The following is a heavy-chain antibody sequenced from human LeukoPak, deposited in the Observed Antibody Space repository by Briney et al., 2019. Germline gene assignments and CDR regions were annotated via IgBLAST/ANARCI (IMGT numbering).Heavy chain of an antibody. CDR2: ISSNGGST. D-gene: IGHD3-10*01. CDR1: GFTFSSYA. V-gene: IGHV3-64*01. Sequence: GGSLRLSCAASGFTFSSYAMHWVRQAPGKGLEYVSAISSNGGSTYYANSVKGRFTISRDNSKNTLYLQMGSLRAEDMAVYYWARDFHGSGSYGGPFDYWGQGTLVTGSS. J-gene: IGHJ4*02. CDR3: ARDFHGSGSYGGPFDY.